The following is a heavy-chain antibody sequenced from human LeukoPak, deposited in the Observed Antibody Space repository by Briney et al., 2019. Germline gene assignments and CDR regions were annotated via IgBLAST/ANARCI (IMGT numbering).Heavy chain of an antibody. D-gene: IGHD3-10*01. CDR2: INPSGGST. CDR1: GYTFTSYY. V-gene: IGHV1-46*01. CDR3: ANLWYGEPREFG. J-gene: IGHJ4*02. Sequence: ASVKVSCKASGYTFTSYYMHWVRQAPGQGLEWMGIINPSGGSTSYAQKFQGRVTMTRDTSTSTVYMELSSLRSEDTAVYYCANLWYGEPREFGWGQGTLVTVSS.